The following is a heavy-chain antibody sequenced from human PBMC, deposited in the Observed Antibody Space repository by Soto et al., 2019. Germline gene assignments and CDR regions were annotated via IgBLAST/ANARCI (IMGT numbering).Heavy chain of an antibody. CDR2: IYPGDSDT. CDR3: ARHLPDYYDSRLNYYFDY. D-gene: IGHD3-22*01. CDR1: GYSFTNYW. V-gene: IGHV5-51*01. Sequence: GESLKISCKGSGYSFTNYWIGWVRQMPGKGLEWMGIIYPGDSDTRYSPSFQGQVTISVDKSISTAYLQWSSLKASDTAMYYCARHLPDYYDSRLNYYFDYWGQGTLVTVSS. J-gene: IGHJ4*02.